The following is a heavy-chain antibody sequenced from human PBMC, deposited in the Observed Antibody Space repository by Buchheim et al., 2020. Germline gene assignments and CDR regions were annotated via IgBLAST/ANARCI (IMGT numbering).Heavy chain of an antibody. V-gene: IGHV4-39*07. Sequence: QLQLQESGPGLVKPSETLSLTCTVSGGSISSSSYYWGWIRQPPGKGLEWIGSIYYSGSTYYNPSLKSRVTISVDTSKNQFSLKLSSVTAADTAVYYCARYSNGGGYYYYGMDVWGQGTT. CDR1: GGSISSSSYY. J-gene: IGHJ6*02. D-gene: IGHD4-11*01. CDR2: IYYSGST. CDR3: ARYSNGGGYYYYGMDV.